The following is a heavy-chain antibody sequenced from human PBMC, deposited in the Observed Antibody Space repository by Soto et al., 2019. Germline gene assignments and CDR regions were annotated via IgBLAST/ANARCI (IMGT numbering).Heavy chain of an antibody. Sequence: QVQLVQSGAEVKKPGSSVKVSCKASGGTFSSYTISWVRQAPGQGLEWMGRIIPILGIANYAQKFQGRVTITADKSTSTAYMELSSLRSEDTAVYYCAARPSYGDYLGVGDPWGQGTLVTVSS. CDR2: IIPILGIA. J-gene: IGHJ5*02. CDR1: GGTFSSYT. D-gene: IGHD4-17*01. V-gene: IGHV1-69*02. CDR3: AARPSYGDYLGVGDP.